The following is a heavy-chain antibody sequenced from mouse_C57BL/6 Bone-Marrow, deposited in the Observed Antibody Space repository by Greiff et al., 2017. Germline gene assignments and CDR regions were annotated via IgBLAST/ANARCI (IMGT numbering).Heavy chain of an antibody. Sequence: EVMLVESGPELVKPGASVKMSCKASGYTFTDYYMHWVKQSHGKSLEWIGYIYPNNGGNGYNQKFKGKATLTVDKSSSTAYMELRSLTSGDSAVYYCARGIWVFAYWGQGTLVTVSA. CDR3: ARGIWVFAY. D-gene: IGHD4-1*01. CDR1: GYTFTDYY. CDR2: IYPNNGGN. J-gene: IGHJ3*01. V-gene: IGHV1-34*01.